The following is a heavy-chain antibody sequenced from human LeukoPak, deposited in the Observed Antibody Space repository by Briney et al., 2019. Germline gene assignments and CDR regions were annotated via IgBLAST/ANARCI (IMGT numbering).Heavy chain of an antibody. V-gene: IGHV1-18*01. J-gene: IGHJ6*02. D-gene: IGHD6-13*01. Sequence: ASVKVSCKASGYTYTSYGISWVRHAPGRGLEWMGWISAYNGNTNYAQKLQGRVTMTTDTSTSTAYMELSRLRSDDTAVYYCARDLFSSSWYVIVYYYGMDVWGQGTTVTVSS. CDR2: ISAYNGNT. CDR1: GYTYTSYG. CDR3: ARDLFSSSWYVIVYYYGMDV.